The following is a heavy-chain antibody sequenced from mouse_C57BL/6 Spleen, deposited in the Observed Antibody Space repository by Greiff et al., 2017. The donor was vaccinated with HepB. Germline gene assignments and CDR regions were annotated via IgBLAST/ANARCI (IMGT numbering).Heavy chain of an antibody. V-gene: IGHV5-6*01. CDR1: GFTFSSYG. CDR3: VRPSNDGGFDY. Sequence: EVHLVESGGDLVKPGGSLKLSCAASGFTFSSYGMSWVRQTPDKRLEWVATISSGGSYTYYPASVKGRFTISRDNAKNTLYLQMSSLKSEDTAMYYCVRPSNDGGFDYWGQGTTLTVSS. D-gene: IGHD2-12*01. J-gene: IGHJ2*01. CDR2: ISSGGSYT.